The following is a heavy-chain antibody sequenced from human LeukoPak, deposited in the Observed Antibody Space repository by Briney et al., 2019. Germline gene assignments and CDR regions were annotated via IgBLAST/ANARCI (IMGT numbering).Heavy chain of an antibody. V-gene: IGHV1-2*02. J-gene: IGHJ4*02. CDR3: ARPLNDYTFDY. Sequence: ASVKVSCKASGYTFTCYNIHWVRQAPGQGLEWMGWINPNSGATLFAPKFRGRVTLTRDTSITTTYMELSRLRSDDTAVYYCARPLNDYTFDYWGQGTLVTVSS. CDR1: GYTFTCYN. D-gene: IGHD4-11*01. CDR2: INPNSGAT.